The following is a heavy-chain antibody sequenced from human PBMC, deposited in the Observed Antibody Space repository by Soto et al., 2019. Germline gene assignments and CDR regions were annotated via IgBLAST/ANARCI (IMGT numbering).Heavy chain of an antibody. J-gene: IGHJ5*02. Sequence: KPSETLSLTCTVSGGSVSSGSYYWSWIRQPPGKGLEWIGYIYYSGSTNYNPSLKSRVTISVDTSKNQFSLKLSSVTAADTAVYYCARSILDIAAAGPWFDPWGQGTLVTVSS. V-gene: IGHV4-61*01. CDR2: IYYSGST. D-gene: IGHD6-13*01. CDR1: GGSVSSGSYY. CDR3: ARSILDIAAAGPWFDP.